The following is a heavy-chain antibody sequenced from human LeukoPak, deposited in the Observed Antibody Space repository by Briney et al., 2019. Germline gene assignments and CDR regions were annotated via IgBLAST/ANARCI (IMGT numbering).Heavy chain of an antibody. V-gene: IGHV3-21*01. CDR3: ARDREEYSSSSPNDY. Sequence: PGGSLRLSCAAFGFTFSSYSMNWVRQAPGKGLEWVSSISSSSSYIYYADSVKGRFTISRDNAKNSLYLQMNSLRAEDTAVYYCARDREEYSSSSPNDYWGQGTLVTVSS. CDR1: GFTFSSYS. CDR2: ISSSSSYI. J-gene: IGHJ4*02. D-gene: IGHD6-6*01.